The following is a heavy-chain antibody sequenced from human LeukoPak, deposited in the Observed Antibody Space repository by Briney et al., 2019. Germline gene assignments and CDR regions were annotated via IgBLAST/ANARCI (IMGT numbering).Heavy chain of an antibody. Sequence: GGSLRLSCAASGFTFSSYAMSWVRQAPGKGLEWVSAISGSGGSTYYADSVQGRFTISRDNSKNVVYLQLNTVRREDTAAYYCARTESYCSETRCPYWYFDFWGRGTLVTVSS. CDR1: GFTFSSYA. V-gene: IGHV3-23*01. J-gene: IGHJ2*01. CDR3: ARTESYCSETRCPYWYFDF. D-gene: IGHD2-15*01. CDR2: ISGSGGST.